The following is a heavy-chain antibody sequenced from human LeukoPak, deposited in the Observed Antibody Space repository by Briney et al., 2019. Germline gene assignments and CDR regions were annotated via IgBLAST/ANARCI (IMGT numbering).Heavy chain of an antibody. CDR2: IYTSGST. CDR1: GGSISSYY. Sequence: PSETLSLTCTVSGGSISSYYWSWIRQPAGKGLEWIGRIYTSGSTNYNPSLKSRVTMSVDTSKNQFSLKLSSVTAADTAVYYCARALPRLYYYDSSSENWFDPWGQGTLVTVSS. CDR3: ARALPRLYYYDSSSENWFDP. D-gene: IGHD3-22*01. V-gene: IGHV4-4*07. J-gene: IGHJ5*02.